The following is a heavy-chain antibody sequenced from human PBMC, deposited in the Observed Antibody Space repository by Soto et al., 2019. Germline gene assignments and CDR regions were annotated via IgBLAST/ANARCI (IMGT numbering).Heavy chain of an antibody. Sequence: SVKVSCKASGGTFSSDGISWVRQAPGQGLEWMGGITPIFRATKYAQKFQGRVTITADESTSTAYMELSSLRSEDTAVYYCARGRDTYYYDSSGYSGWYFDLWGRGTLVTAPQ. D-gene: IGHD3-22*01. V-gene: IGHV1-69*13. CDR3: ARGRDTYYYDSSGYSGWYFDL. CDR1: GGTFSSDG. J-gene: IGHJ2*01. CDR2: ITPIFRAT.